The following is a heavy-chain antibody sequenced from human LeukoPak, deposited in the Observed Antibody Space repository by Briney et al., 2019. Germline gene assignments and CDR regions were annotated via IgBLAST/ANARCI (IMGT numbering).Heavy chain of an antibody. CDR2: ISSSGSTI. CDR3: ARGNSEYYYYYMDV. V-gene: IGHV3-48*04. J-gene: IGHJ6*03. Sequence: PGGSLRLSCAASGFTYSSYGMTWVRQAPGKGLEWVSYISSSGSTIYYADSVKGRFTISRDNAKNSLYLQMNSLRAEDTAVYYCARGNSEYYYYYMDVWGKGTTVTISS. D-gene: IGHD1-7*01. CDR1: GFTYSSYG.